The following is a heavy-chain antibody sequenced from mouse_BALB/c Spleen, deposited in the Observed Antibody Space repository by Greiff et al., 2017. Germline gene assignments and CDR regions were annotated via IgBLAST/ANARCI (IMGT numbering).Heavy chain of an antibody. CDR2: ISNGGGST. CDR1: GFTFSSYT. Sequence: EVHLVESGGGLVQPGGSLKLSCAASGFTFSSYTMSWVRQTPEKRLEWVAYISNGGGSTYYPDTVKGRFTISRDNAKNTLYLQMSSLKSEDTAMYYCARQGGYYYGSSYSYYFDYWGQGTTLTVSS. CDR3: ARQGGYYYGSSYSYYFDY. V-gene: IGHV5-12-2*01. D-gene: IGHD1-1*01. J-gene: IGHJ2*01.